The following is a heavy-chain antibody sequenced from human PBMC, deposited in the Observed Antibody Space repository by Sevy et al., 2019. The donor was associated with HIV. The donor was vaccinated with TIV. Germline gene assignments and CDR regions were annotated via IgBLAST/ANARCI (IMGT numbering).Heavy chain of an antibody. J-gene: IGHJ5*02. Sequence: GGSLRLSCAASGFTFSSYWMHWARQAPGKGLEWVSAISGSGGYTYYADSVKGRFTISRDNSKKTLDLEMHSLRAEDTAVYYCAKEGYQSSGYYHWGQGTLVTVSS. CDR1: GFTFSSYW. V-gene: IGHV3-23*01. D-gene: IGHD3-22*01. CDR3: AKEGYQSSGYYH. CDR2: ISGSGGYT.